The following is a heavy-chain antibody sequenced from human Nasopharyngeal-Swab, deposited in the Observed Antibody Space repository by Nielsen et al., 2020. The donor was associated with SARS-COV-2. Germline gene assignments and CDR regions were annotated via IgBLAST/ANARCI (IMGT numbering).Heavy chain of an antibody. V-gene: IGHV4-39*01. D-gene: IGHD3-22*01. CDR3: ARPGYDSSGYTSYFDY. CDR2: IYYSGST. Sequence: PGKGLEWIGSIYYSGSTYYNPSLKSRVTISVDTSKNQLSLKLSSVTAADTAVYYCARPGYDSSGYTSYFDYWGQGTLVTVSS. J-gene: IGHJ4*02.